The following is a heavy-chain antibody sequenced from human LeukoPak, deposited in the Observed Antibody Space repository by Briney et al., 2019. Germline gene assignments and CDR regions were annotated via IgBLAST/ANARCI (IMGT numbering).Heavy chain of an antibody. CDR2: IIPILGIA. J-gene: IGHJ4*02. CDR1: GGTFSSYA. V-gene: IGHV1-69*04. D-gene: IGHD5-12*01. CDR3: ARAEGIVATIPLDY. Sequence: SVKVSCKASGGTFSSYAISWVRQAPGQGLEWMGRIIPILGIANYAQKFQGRVTITADKSTSTAYMELSSLRSEDTAVYCCARAEGIVATIPLDYWGQGTLVTVSS.